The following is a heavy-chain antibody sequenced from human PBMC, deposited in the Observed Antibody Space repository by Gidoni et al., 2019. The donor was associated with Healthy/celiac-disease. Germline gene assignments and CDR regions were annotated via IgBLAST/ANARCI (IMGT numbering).Heavy chain of an antibody. CDR3: AGPSGVCQTPGCYYYGMDV. V-gene: IGHV4-4*02. Sequence: QVQLQESGPGLVKPSGTLSLTCAVSGGSISSSNWWSWVRQPPGKGLEWIGEIYHSGSTNYNPSLKSRVTISVDKSKNQFSLKLSSVTAADTAVYYCAGPSGVCQTPGCYYYGMDVWGQGTTVTVSS. D-gene: IGHD2-8*01. CDR1: GGSISSSNW. CDR2: IYHSGST. J-gene: IGHJ6*02.